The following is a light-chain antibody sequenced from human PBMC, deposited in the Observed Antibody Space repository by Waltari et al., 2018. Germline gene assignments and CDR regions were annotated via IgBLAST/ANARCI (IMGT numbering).Light chain of an antibody. CDR3: CSYAGSSTSGYV. Sequence: QSALTQPASVSGSPGQSITISCTGTSSDVGSYNLVSWYQQHPGKAPKLIIYEGSKRPSGVSNRFSGSKSGNTASLTISGLQAEDEADYYCCSYAGSSTSGYVFGTGTKVTVL. CDR1: SSDVGSYNL. J-gene: IGLJ1*01. V-gene: IGLV2-23*01. CDR2: EGS.